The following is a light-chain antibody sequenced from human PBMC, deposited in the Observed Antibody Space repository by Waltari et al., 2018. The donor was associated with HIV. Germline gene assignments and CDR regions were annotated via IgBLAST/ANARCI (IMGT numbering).Light chain of an antibody. V-gene: IGLV1-44*01. CDR3: AVWDDSLNGAI. CDR2: YNN. CDR1: SSNIAKNS. J-gene: IGLJ2*01. Sequence: QSVLTQPPSASGTPGQNVSISCSGGSSNIAKNSVNWYQQLPGTAPKLLVYYNNLRPSGVPERFSGSKSGTSASLAISGLQSEDEADYYCAVWDDSLNGAIFGGGTKLTVL.